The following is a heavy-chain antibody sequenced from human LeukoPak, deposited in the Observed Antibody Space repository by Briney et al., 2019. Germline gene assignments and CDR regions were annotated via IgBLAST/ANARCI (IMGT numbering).Heavy chain of an antibody. CDR1: GFTFSSYS. CDR3: ARDYCSGVTCHPDY. V-gene: IGHV3-48*02. J-gene: IGHJ4*02. CDR2: ISSSSSTI. Sequence: PGGSLRLSCAASGFTFSSYSMKWVRQAPGKGLEWVSYISSSSSTIYYADSVKGRFTISRDNAKNSLYLQMNSLRDEDTAVYYCARDYCSGVTCHPDYWGQGTLVTVSS. D-gene: IGHD2-15*01.